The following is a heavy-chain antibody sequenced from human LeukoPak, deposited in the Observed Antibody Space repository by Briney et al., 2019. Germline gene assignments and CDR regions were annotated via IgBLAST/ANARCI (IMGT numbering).Heavy chain of an antibody. V-gene: IGHV4-4*07. CDR3: ARDRLPHYDFLSCYRNRANWFDP. J-gene: IGHJ5*02. CDR1: GGSISSYY. Sequence: PSETLSLTCTVSGGSISSYYWSWIGQPAGKGLEWIGRIYTSGSTNYNPSLKSRVTMSVDTSKNQFSLKLSPVTAADTAVYYCARDRLPHYDFLSCYRNRANWFDPWGQGTLVTVSS. CDR2: IYTSGST. D-gene: IGHD3-3*01.